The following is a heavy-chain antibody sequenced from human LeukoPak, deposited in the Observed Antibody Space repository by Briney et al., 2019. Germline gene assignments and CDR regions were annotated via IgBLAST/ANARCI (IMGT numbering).Heavy chain of an antibody. CDR1: GFTVNNNY. Sequence: GGSLRLSCAASGFTVNNNYMSWVRQAPGKGLEWVSVIYRGGSTYYADSVKGRFTISRDNAKNSLYLQMNSLRAEDTAVYYCARDRGGTIGGFDYWGQGTLVTVSS. D-gene: IGHD3-16*01. CDR2: IYRGGST. V-gene: IGHV3-66*01. J-gene: IGHJ4*02. CDR3: ARDRGGTIGGFDY.